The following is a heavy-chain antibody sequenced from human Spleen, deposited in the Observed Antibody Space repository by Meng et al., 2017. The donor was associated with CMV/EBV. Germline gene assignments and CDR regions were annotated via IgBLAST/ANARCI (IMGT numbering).Heavy chain of an antibody. CDR2: ISSNSGLYI. CDR1: GFTFSNFA. Sequence: ASGFTFSNFAMTWVRQAPGKGLEWVSSISSNSGLYIYYADSLQGRFIISRDNAANSLYLQMSSLTAEDTAVYYCARSAPSVDFWSGFYHNWFDPWGPGTLVTVSS. J-gene: IGHJ5*02. CDR3: ARSAPSVDFWSGFYHNWFDP. V-gene: IGHV3-21*04. D-gene: IGHD3-3*01.